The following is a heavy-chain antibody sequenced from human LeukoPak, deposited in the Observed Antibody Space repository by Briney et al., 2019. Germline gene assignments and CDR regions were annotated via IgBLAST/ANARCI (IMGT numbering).Heavy chain of an antibody. CDR1: GGSISSSSYY. D-gene: IGHD3-3*01. CDR3: ARASTVNDFWSGSIMHYFDY. V-gene: IGHV4-39*07. J-gene: IGHJ4*02. CDR2: IYYSGST. Sequence: PSETLSLTCTVSGGSISSSSYYWGWIRRPPGKGLEWIGSIYYSGSTYYNPSLKSRVTISVDTSKNQFSLKLSSVTAADTAVYYCARASTVNDFWSGSIMHYFDYWGQGTLVTVSS.